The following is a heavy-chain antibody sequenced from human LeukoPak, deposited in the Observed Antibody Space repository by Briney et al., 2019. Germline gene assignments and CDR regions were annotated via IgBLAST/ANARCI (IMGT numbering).Heavy chain of an antibody. D-gene: IGHD3-9*01. V-gene: IGHV3-33*01. J-gene: IGHJ4*02. CDR3: TRTYNIRYFDT. CDR2: IWSDASNT. CDR1: GFIFSSYG. Sequence: GGSLRLSCAASGFIFSSYGMHWVRQAPGKGLEWVAVIWSDASNTYYVDSVKGRFTISRGSSKNTLFLQMNSLRAGDTAVYYCTRTYNIRYFDTWGQGTLVTVSS.